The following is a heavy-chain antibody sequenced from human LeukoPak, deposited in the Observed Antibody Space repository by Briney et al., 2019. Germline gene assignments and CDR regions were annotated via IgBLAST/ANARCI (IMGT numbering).Heavy chain of an antibody. Sequence: GGSLRLSCAASGFTVSSNYMGWVRQASGKGLGWVSVIYSGGSTYYADSVKGRLTISRDNSENTLYLQMNSLRAEDTAVYYCARRYITGWHFDYWGQGTLVTVSS. CDR2: IYSGGST. D-gene: IGHD6-19*01. CDR1: GFTVSSNY. J-gene: IGHJ4*02. V-gene: IGHV3-66*01. CDR3: ARRYITGWHFDY.